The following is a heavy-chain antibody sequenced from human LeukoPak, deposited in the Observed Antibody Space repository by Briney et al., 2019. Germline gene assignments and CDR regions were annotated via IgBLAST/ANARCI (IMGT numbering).Heavy chain of an antibody. Sequence: PGGSLRLSCAASGFTFSSYAMSWVRQAPGKGLEWVSGISDTGGSTYYADSVKGRLTIPRDNSKNTLYLQMNSLRAEDTAVYYCAKDKSTVGTTTLDYWGQGTLVTVSS. J-gene: IGHJ4*02. CDR2: ISDTGGST. CDR1: GFTFSSYA. V-gene: IGHV3-23*01. CDR3: AKDKSTVGTTTLDY. D-gene: IGHD1-26*01.